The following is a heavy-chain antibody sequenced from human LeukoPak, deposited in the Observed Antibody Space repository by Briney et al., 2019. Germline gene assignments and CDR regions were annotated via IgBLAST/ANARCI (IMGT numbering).Heavy chain of an antibody. CDR1: GFTFDDHG. CDR2: SNWNGGST. D-gene: IGHD3-10*02. CDR3: AELGITMIGGV. J-gene: IGHJ6*04. Sequence: GGSLRLSCAASGFTFDDHGMSWVRQVPGKGLEWVSGSNWNGGSTGYAESVKGRFTISRDNAKNSLYLQMNSLRAEDTAVYYCAELGITMIGGVWGKGTTVTISS. V-gene: IGHV3-20*04.